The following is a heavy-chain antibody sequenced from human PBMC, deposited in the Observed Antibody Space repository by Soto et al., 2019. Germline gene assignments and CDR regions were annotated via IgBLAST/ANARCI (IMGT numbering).Heavy chain of an antibody. D-gene: IGHD1-26*01. Sequence: QVQLQESGPGLVKPSETLSLTCTVSGGSIRSYYWSWIRQPPGKGLEWIGTIYYSGSTNYKPSLKSRLTISVDTSKNQFSLKLNSVTAADTAVYYCARQGGWFDPWGQGTLVTVSS. V-gene: IGHV4-59*08. J-gene: IGHJ5*02. CDR1: GGSIRSYY. CDR3: ARQGGWFDP. CDR2: IYYSGST.